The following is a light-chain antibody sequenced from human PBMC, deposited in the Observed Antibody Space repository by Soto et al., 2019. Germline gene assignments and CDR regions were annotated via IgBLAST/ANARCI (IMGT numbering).Light chain of an antibody. Sequence: QSALTQPPSVSGYPGQSVTISCTGTSSDVGGYNYVSWYQQYPCKAPTLMIYEVSKRPSGVPDRFSGSKSGNTASLTVSGLQAEHEADYYCSSYGGSNNVLFGGGTKLTVL. J-gene: IGLJ2*01. CDR2: EVS. V-gene: IGLV2-8*01. CDR1: SSDVGGYNY. CDR3: SSYGGSNNVL.